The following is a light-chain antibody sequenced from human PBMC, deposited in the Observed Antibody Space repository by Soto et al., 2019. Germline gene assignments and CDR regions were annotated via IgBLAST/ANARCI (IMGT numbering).Light chain of an antibody. CDR2: ENN. V-gene: IGLV1-40*01. CDR1: SSNIGAGYE. CDR3: QSYDSILSVYF. Sequence: QSVLTQPPSVSEAPGQRVTISCTGSSSNIGAGYEAHWYQQVPGTAPKLLIYENNNRPSVFPDRFSGSKSGTSASLAITGLQAEDVAEYYSQSYDSILSVYFFGTGTKLTVL. J-gene: IGLJ1*01.